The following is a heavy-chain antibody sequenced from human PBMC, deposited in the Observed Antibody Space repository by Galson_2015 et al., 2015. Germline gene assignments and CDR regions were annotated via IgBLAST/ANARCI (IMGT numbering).Heavy chain of an antibody. Sequence: SLRLSCAASGFTFSNYGMHWVRQAPGKGLEWVALIWYDGSNKYSADSVKGRFTVSRDNSKSTLYLQMSSLRAEDTAVYYCARADQGDPYVYWGQGTLVTVSS. J-gene: IGHJ4*02. D-gene: IGHD2-21*02. CDR2: IWYDGSNK. V-gene: IGHV3-33*01. CDR1: GFTFSNYG. CDR3: ARADQGDPYVY.